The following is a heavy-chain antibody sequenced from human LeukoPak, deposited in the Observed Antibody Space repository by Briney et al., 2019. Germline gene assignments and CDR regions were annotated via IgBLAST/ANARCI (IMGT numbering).Heavy chain of an antibody. D-gene: IGHD6-19*01. V-gene: IGHV3-48*01. Sequence: GGSLRLSCAASGFTFSTYSMNWVRQAPGKGLEWVSYISGSSGTIYYADSVKGRFTISRDNYQNTLFLQMNSLRAEDTAVYYCVRERDRGIDVADDFDYWGQGTLVTVSS. CDR3: VRERDRGIDVADDFDY. J-gene: IGHJ4*02. CDR1: GFTFSTYS. CDR2: ISGSSGTI.